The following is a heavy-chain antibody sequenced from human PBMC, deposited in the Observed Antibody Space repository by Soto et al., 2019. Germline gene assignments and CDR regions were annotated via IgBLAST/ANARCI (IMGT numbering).Heavy chain of an antibody. CDR3: TRRFSDY. CDR2: IKPDGSDR. CDR1: GFSSSNFW. J-gene: IGHJ4*02. Sequence: VHLVESGGALVQPGESLRLSCVASGFSSSNFWMTWVRQAPGKGLEWVANIKPDGSDRYYVDSVKGRFTISRDNAKNSLYLQMNSLRADDTAVYYCTRRFSDYWGQGTLVTVSS. D-gene: IGHD3-3*01. V-gene: IGHV3-7*01.